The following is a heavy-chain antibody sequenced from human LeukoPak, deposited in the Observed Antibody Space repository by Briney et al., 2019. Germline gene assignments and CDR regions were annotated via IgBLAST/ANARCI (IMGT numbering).Heavy chain of an antibody. CDR3: ARDPCTTINCPLRF. Sequence: PSETLSLTCVVSSGSVSGGYCVWIRQSPGKGLEWIGEINHSGGTNYKPSLESRVTISLDKSTGQFSLKLRSVTAADSGVYFCARDPCTTINCPLRFWGPGTLVTVSS. CDR2: INHSGGT. V-gene: IGHV4-34*01. J-gene: IGHJ4*02. D-gene: IGHD1-1*01. CDR1: SGSVSGGY.